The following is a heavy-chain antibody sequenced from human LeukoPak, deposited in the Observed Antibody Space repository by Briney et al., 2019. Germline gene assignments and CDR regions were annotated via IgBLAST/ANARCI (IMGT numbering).Heavy chain of an antibody. CDR3: ARDGDVDTAMVSTLDYYYYGMDV. CDR2: INPSGGST. V-gene: IGHV1-46*01. D-gene: IGHD5-18*01. CDR1: GYTFTGNY. Sequence: ASVKVSCKASGYTFTGNYMHWVRQAPGQGLEWMGIINPSGGSTSYAQKFQGRVTMTRDTSTSTVYMELSSLRSEDTAVYYCARDGDVDTAMVSTLDYYYYGMDVWGQGTTVTVSS. J-gene: IGHJ6*02.